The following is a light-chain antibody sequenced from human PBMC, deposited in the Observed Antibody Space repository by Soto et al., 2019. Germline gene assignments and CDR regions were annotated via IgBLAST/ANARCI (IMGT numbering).Light chain of an antibody. J-gene: IGKJ5*01. V-gene: IGKV3-20*01. CDR2: GES. CDR3: QQYGSSPIT. Sequence: EIVLTQAPGTLSLSEGARATLSCRASQSVSSRLAWYPQNTGQAPRLLISGESSRATGIQDRFSGSGSATDFTLNISRLETEEVALYDCQQYGSSPITVGQGTRLEIK. CDR1: QSVSSR.